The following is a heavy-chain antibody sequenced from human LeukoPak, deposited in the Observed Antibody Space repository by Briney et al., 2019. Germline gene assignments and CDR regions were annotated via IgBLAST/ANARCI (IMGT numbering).Heavy chain of an antibody. CDR2: ISSNGGST. D-gene: IGHD2-15*01. Sequence: PGGSLRLSCSASGFTFSSHAIHWVRQAPGKGLEYVSAISSNGGSTYYADSVKGRFTISRDNSKNTLYLQMSSLRAEDTAVYYCVYGLGYCSGGSCYPGRFDYWGQGTLVTVSS. CDR1: GFTFSSHA. V-gene: IGHV3-64D*09. J-gene: IGHJ4*02. CDR3: VYGLGYCSGGSCYPGRFDY.